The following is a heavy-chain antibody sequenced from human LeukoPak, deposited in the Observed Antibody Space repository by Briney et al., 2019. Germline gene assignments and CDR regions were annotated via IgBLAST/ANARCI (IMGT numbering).Heavy chain of an antibody. Sequence: SETLSLTCTVSGGSISSGDYYWSWIRQPPGKGLEWIGYIYYSGSTYYNPSLKSRVTISVDTSKNQFSLKLSSVTAADTAVYYCATNPLNRDYDFWSGYYRPFGYWGQGTLVTVSS. CDR2: IYYSGST. D-gene: IGHD3-3*01. J-gene: IGHJ4*02. CDR1: GGSISSGDYY. V-gene: IGHV4-30-4*01. CDR3: ATNPLNRDYDFWSGYYRPFGY.